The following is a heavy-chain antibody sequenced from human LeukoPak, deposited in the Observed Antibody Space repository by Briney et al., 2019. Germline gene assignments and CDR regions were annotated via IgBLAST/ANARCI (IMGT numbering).Heavy chain of an antibody. CDR1: GGSISSGGYY. J-gene: IGHJ6*03. CDR2: IYYSGST. Sequence: SQTLSLTCTVSGGSISSGGYYWSWIRQHPGKGLEWIGYIYYSGSTYYNPSLKSRVTISVDTSKNQFSLKLSSVTAADTAVYYCARCGSNNRGYHYMDDWGKGTTVTVSS. CDR3: ARCGSNNRGYHYMDD. D-gene: IGHD2/OR15-2a*01. V-gene: IGHV4-31*03.